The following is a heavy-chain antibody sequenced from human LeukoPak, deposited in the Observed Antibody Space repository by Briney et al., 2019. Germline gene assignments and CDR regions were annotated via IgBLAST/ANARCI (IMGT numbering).Heavy chain of an antibody. V-gene: IGHV4-34*01. CDR3: ARGRPRYGSGTYDY. Sequence: SETLSLTCAVYGGSFSGYYWSWIRQPPGKGLEWIGEINHSGSTNYNPSLKSRVTISVDTSKNQFSLKLSSVTAADTAVYYCARGRPRYGSGTYDYWGQGTLVTVSS. J-gene: IGHJ4*02. D-gene: IGHD3-10*01. CDR1: GGSFSGYY. CDR2: INHSGST.